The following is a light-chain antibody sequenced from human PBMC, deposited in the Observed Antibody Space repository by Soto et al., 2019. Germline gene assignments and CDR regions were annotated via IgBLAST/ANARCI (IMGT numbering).Light chain of an antibody. J-gene: IGKJ1*01. Sequence: EIVLTQSPGTLSLSPGERATLSCRASQSVSSDYLAWYQLKPGQAPRLLIYEASSRATGIPDRFSGSGSGTDFTLTISRLDPEDFAVYFCQHYGSSPRTFGQGTKVEIK. CDR1: QSVSSDY. V-gene: IGKV3-20*01. CDR2: EAS. CDR3: QHYGSSPRT.